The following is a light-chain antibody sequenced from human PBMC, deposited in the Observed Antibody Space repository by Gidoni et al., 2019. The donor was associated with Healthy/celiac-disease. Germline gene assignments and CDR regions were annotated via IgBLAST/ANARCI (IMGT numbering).Light chain of an antibody. Sequence: EIVLTQSPGTLSLSPGERATLSCRASQRVSSSYLAWYQQKPCQAPRLLIYGASSRATGIPDRFSGSGSGTDFTLTISRLEPEDFAVYYCQQYGSSPSSFGQGTKLEIK. CDR3: QQYGSSPSS. V-gene: IGKV3-20*01. CDR1: QRVSSSY. J-gene: IGKJ2*04. CDR2: GAS.